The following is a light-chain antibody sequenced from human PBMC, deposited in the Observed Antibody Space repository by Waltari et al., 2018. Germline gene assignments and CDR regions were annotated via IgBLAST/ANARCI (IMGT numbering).Light chain of an antibody. Sequence: EIVLTQSPGTLSLSPGERATLSCRASQSVSRTLAWYQQKPGQAPRLLIYGASTRATGIPERFSGGGYGTDFSLTISRLEPEDFAVYYCQHYVRLPVTFGQGTKVEIK. CDR2: GAS. V-gene: IGKV3-20*01. J-gene: IGKJ1*01. CDR3: QHYVRLPVT. CDR1: QSVSRT.